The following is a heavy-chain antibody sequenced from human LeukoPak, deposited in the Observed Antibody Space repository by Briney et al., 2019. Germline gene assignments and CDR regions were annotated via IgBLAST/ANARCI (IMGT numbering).Heavy chain of an antibody. J-gene: IGHJ6*02. CDR1: GYTFTSYG. CDR3: ARGDDLAMTTPPYYYGMDV. D-gene: IGHD3-3*01. V-gene: IGHV1-18*01. CDR2: ISAYNGNT. Sequence: GASVKVSCKASGYTFTSYGISWVRQAPGQGLEWMGWISAYNGNTNYAQKLQGRVTMTTDTSTSTAYMELSSLRSEDTAVYYCARGDDLAMTTPPYYYGMDVWGQGTTVTVSS.